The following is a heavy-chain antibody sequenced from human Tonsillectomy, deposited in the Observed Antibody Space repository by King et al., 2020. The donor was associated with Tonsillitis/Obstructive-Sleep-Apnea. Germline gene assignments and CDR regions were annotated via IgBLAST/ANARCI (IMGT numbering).Heavy chain of an antibody. D-gene: IGHD1-20*01. V-gene: IGHV1-2*02. J-gene: IGHJ4*02. CDR1: GYAFTGFY. CDR3: ARDRNWNADY. CDR2: INPSSGGT. Sequence: QLVQSGAEVKKPGASVKVSCKASGYAFTGFYIHWVRQAPGQRLEWMGWINPSSGGTNYAQKFQDRVTMTTDTSISTAYMELSRLRSDDTAVYYCARDRNWNADYWGQGTLVTVSS.